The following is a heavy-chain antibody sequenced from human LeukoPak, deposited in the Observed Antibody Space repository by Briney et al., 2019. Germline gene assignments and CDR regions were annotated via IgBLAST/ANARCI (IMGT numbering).Heavy chain of an antibody. CDR2: ISGSGGST. J-gene: IGHJ4*02. CDR1: GFTFRTYG. V-gene: IGHV3-23*01. Sequence: GGSLRLSCAASGFTFRTYGMSWVRQAPGKGLEWVSGISGSGGSTYYADSVKGRFTTSRDNSKNTLYLQMNSLRAEDTAVYYCANVRFDYWGQGTLVSVSS. CDR3: ANVRFDY.